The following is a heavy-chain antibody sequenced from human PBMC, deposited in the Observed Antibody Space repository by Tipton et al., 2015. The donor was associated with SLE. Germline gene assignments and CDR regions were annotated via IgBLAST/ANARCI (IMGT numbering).Heavy chain of an antibody. V-gene: IGHV3-9*01. CDR3: AKDIGYGDYI. D-gene: IGHD4-17*01. CDR1: GFTFDDYA. J-gene: IGHJ4*02. CDR2: ISWNSGSI. Sequence: SLRLSCAASGFTFDDYAMHWVRQAPGKGLEWVSGISWNSGSIGYADSVKGRFTTSRDNAKNSLYLQMNSLRAEDTALYYCAKDIGYGDYIWGQGTLVTVSS.